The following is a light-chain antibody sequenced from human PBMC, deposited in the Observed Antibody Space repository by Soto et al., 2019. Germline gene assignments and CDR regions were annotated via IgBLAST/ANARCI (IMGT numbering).Light chain of an antibody. J-gene: IGKJ2*01. V-gene: IGKV1-39*01. CDR3: QQANSFPFI. Sequence: DIQMTQSPSSLSASVGDRVTITCRASQSISSYLNWYQQKPGKAPKLLIYAASNLQSGVPSRFSGRGSGTDFTLTISSLQPEDFGTYYCQQANSFPFIFAQGTKVDI. CDR2: AAS. CDR1: QSISSY.